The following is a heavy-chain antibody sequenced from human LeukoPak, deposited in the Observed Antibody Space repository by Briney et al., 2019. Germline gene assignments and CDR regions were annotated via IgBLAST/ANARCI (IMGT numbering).Heavy chain of an antibody. J-gene: IGHJ5*02. CDR2: ISGSGGST. V-gene: IGHV3-23*01. D-gene: IGHD3-16*02. Sequence: PGGSLRLSCAASGFTFSSYAMSWVRQAPGKGLEWVSAISGSGGSTYYADSVKGRFTISRDNSKNTLYLQMNSLRAEDTAVCYCAKDASFMITFGGVIVPDWFDPWGQGTLVTVSS. CDR1: GFTFSSYA. CDR3: AKDASFMITFGGVIVPDWFDP.